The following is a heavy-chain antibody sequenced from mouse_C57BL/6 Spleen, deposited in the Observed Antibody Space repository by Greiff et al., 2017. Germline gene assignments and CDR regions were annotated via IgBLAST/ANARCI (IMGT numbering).Heavy chain of an antibody. CDR1: GYTFTNYW. J-gene: IGHJ4*01. V-gene: IGHV1-63*01. Sequence: QVQLKESGAELVRPGTSVKMSCKASGYTFTNYWIGWAKQRPGHGLEWIGDIYPGGGYTNYNEKFKGKATLTADKSSSTAYMQFSSLTSEDSAIYYCATYGYDAFYAMDYWGQGTSVTVSS. CDR3: ATYGYDAFYAMDY. D-gene: IGHD2-2*01. CDR2: IYPGGGYT.